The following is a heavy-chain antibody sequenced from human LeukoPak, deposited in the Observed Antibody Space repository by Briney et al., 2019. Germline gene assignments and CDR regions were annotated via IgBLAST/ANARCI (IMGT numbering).Heavy chain of an antibody. V-gene: IGHV3-33*08. J-gene: IGHJ1*01. D-gene: IGHD3-22*01. CDR3: ARDSSGYYPLEYFQD. CDR1: GFTFSSYG. Sequence: GGTLRLSCAASGFTFSSYGMHWVRQAPGKGLEWVAVIWYDGSNKYYADSVKSRFTISRDNSKNTLYMQMNSLRAEDTAVYYCARDSSGYYPLEYFQDWGQGILVT. CDR2: IWYDGSNK.